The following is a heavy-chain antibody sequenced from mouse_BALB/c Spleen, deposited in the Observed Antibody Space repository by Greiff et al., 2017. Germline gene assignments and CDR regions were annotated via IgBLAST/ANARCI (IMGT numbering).Heavy chain of an antibody. CDR3: ARGAITTVPSPSWFAY. CDR1: GFTFSDYY. V-gene: IGHV5-4*02. Sequence: EVQVVESGGGLVKPGGSLKLSCAASGFTFSDYYMYWVRQTPEKRLEWVATISDGGSYTYYPDSVKGRFTISRDNAKNNLYLQMSSLKSEDTAMYYCARGAITTVPSPSWFAYWGQGTLVTVSA. CDR2: ISDGGSYT. J-gene: IGHJ3*01. D-gene: IGHD1-1*01.